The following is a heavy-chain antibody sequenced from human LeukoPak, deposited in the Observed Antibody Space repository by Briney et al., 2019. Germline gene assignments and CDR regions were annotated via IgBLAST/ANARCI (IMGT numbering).Heavy chain of an antibody. CDR3: ARGVTIFGVVAWGNWFDP. Sequence: PSETLSLTCAVYGGSFSVYYWSWIRQPPGKGLEWIGEINHSGSTNYNPSLKSRVTISVDTSKNQFSLKLSSVTAADTAVYYCARGVTIFGVVAWGNWFDPWGQGTLVTVSS. J-gene: IGHJ5*02. V-gene: IGHV4-34*01. CDR1: GGSFSVYY. CDR2: INHSGST. D-gene: IGHD3-3*01.